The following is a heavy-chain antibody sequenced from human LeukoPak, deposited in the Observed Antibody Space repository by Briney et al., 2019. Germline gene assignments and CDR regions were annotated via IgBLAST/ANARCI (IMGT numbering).Heavy chain of an antibody. Sequence: ASVKVSCKASGYTFTDYGVSWVRQAPGQGLEWMGWISTSIDKTDYAQKFQGRVSMTTDTSTSTAYMELRSLRSDDTAVYYCARWEYGIYDLQTFFSYGRAVGAQGPTAPVS. CDR1: GYTFTDYG. D-gene: IGHD5/OR15-5a*01. J-gene: IGHJ6*02. V-gene: IGHV1-18*01. CDR2: ISTSIDKT. CDR3: ARWEYGIYDLQTFFSYGRAV.